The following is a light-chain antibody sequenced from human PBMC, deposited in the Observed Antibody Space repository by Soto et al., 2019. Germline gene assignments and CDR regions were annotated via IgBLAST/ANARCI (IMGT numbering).Light chain of an antibody. J-gene: IGKJ1*01. CDR1: QSVSSN. Sequence: EIVMTQSPATLSVSPGERATLSCRASQSVSSNLAWYQQKPGQAPRLLIYDASTRATGIPARISGSGSGTEFTLTIGSLQSEDFAVYYCQQYNNWRTFGQGTKVDIK. CDR3: QQYNNWRT. CDR2: DAS. V-gene: IGKV3-15*01.